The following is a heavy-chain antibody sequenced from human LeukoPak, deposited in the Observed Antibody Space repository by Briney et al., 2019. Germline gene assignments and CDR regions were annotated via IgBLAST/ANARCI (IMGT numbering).Heavy chain of an antibody. CDR3: ARERSSSLDY. CDR2: ISYDGSNK. D-gene: IGHD6-6*01. CDR1: GFTFSSYA. V-gene: IGHV3-30-3*01. Sequence: PGGSLRLSCAASGFTFSSYAMHWVRQAPGKGLEWVAVISYDGSNKYYADSVKGRFTISRDNSKNTLYLQMNSLRAEDTAVYYCARERSSSLDYWGQGTLVTVSS. J-gene: IGHJ4*02.